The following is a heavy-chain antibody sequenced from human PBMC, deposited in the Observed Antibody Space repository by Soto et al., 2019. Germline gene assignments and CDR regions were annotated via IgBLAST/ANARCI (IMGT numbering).Heavy chain of an antibody. CDR2: IDPSDSQT. V-gene: IGHV5-10-1*01. CDR1: GYILAGYW. Sequence: GESPKISRKRPGYILAGYWITWVRQKPGKGLEWMGRIDPSDSQTYYSPSFRGHVTISVTKSITTVFLQWSSLRASDTAMYYCARQIYDSDTGPNFQYYFDSWGQGTPVTVSS. CDR3: ARQIYDSDTGPNFQYYFDS. J-gene: IGHJ4*02. D-gene: IGHD3-22*01.